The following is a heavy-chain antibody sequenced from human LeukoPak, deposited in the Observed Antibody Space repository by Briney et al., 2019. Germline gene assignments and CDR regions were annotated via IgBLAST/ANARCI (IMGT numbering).Heavy chain of an antibody. Sequence: GGSLRLSCAASGFTFSDYYMTWIRQAPGKGLEWVLYISSSGSTIHYADSVKGRFTISRDNAKNSLYLQMNSLRAEDTAVYYCARDRTLYSSGWYNYWGQGTLVTVSS. CDR1: GFTFSDYY. D-gene: IGHD6-19*01. J-gene: IGHJ4*02. CDR2: ISSSGSTI. V-gene: IGHV3-11*01. CDR3: ARDRTLYSSGWYNY.